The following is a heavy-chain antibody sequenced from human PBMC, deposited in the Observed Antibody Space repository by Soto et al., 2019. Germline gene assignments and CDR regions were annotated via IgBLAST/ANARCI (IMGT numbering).Heavy chain of an antibody. D-gene: IGHD2-15*01. Sequence: GASVKVSCKASGYTFTSYDINWVRQATGQGLEWMGWMNPNSGNTGYAQKFQGRVTMTRNTSISTAYMELSSLRSEDTAVYYCARGLYCSGGSCYNHYYYYMDVWGKGTTVTVSS. CDR3: ARGLYCSGGSCYNHYYYYMDV. J-gene: IGHJ6*03. CDR2: MNPNSGNT. CDR1: GYTFTSYD. V-gene: IGHV1-8*01.